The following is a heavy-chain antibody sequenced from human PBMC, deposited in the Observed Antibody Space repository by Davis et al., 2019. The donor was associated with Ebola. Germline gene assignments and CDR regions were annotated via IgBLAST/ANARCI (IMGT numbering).Heavy chain of an antibody. Sequence: PGGSLRLSCVASGFTFSSQSMHWVRQAPGKGLVWLSRVHHDGFTTTYADYVMGRFTISRDNAKDPVYLQMNTLRAEETAVYYCATGSLYYYDLWGQGTLVTVSS. CDR1: GFTFSSQS. V-gene: IGHV3-74*01. CDR3: ATGSLYYYDL. CDR2: VHHDGFTT. J-gene: IGHJ4*02. D-gene: IGHD3-22*01.